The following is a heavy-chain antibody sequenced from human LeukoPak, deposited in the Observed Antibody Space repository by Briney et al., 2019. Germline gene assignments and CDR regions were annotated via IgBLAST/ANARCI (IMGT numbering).Heavy chain of an antibody. D-gene: IGHD6-6*01. CDR1: GGSISRSSYY. Sequence: SETLSLTCTVSGGSISRSSYYWGWIRQPPGKGLEWIGSIYYRGSTLYNPSLKGRVTISVDTSKNQFSLKLSSVTAADTAVYYCASGLETLIAAPVLKPHAAEYFQHWGQGTLVTVSS. J-gene: IGHJ1*01. V-gene: IGHV4-39*07. CDR3: ASGLETLIAAPVLKPHAAEYFQH. CDR2: IYYRGST.